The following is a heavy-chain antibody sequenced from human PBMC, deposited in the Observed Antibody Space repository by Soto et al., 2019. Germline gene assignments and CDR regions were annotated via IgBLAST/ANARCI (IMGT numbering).Heavy chain of an antibody. CDR3: TKARCSGDSCYVPDY. J-gene: IGHJ4*01. CDR1: GFTFSSYT. Sequence: EVQVLESGGGLVQPGGSLRLSCAASGFTFSSYTMAWVRQAPGKGLEWVSSISGSGGSPNYADSVQGRFTISRDNYKNTVSLQMNSLRAEDTATYHGTKARCSGDSCYVPDYWGHGTLVIVSS. CDR2: ISGSGGSP. V-gene: IGHV3-23*01. D-gene: IGHD2-15*01.